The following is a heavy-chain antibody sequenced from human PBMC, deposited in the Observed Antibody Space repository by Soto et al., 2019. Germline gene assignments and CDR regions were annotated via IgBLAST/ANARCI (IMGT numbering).Heavy chain of an antibody. V-gene: IGHV3-9*01. D-gene: IGHD1-26*01. Sequence: EVQLVESGGGLVQPGRTLRLSCAASGFTFDDYAIHWVRQAPGKGLEWVSGITWNSANIDYADSVKGRFTISRDNGENSLYLLMCRLRPEDTPIYFCARGRRLVQLGYYFDSWGQGTLVTGSS. CDR2: ITWNSANI. CDR3: ARGRRLVQLGYYFDS. J-gene: IGHJ4*02. CDR1: GFTFDDYA.